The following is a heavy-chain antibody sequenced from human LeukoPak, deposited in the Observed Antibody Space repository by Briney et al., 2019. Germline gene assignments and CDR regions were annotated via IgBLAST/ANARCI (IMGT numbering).Heavy chain of an antibody. CDR2: ISCDGSNK. D-gene: IGHD6-19*01. CDR1: GFTFSSYG. Sequence: GRSLRLSCAASGFTFSSYGMHWVRQAPGKGLEWVAVISCDGSNKYYADSVKGRFTISRDNSKNTLYLQMNSLRAEDTAVYYCAKGIAVAAFQHWGQGTLVTVSS. CDR3: AKGIAVAAFQH. V-gene: IGHV3-30*18. J-gene: IGHJ1*01.